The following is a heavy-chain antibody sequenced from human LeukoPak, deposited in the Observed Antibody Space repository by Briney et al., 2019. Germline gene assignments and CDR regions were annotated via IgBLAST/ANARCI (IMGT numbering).Heavy chain of an antibody. CDR3: ARVPYVWGSYHHKGYFDY. Sequence: PGGSLRLSCAASGFTFNTYDMHWVRQAPGKGLEWVAFVRFDGSDTYYADSVKGRFTLSRDNAKNSLYLQMNSLRAEDTAVYYCARVPYVWGSYHHKGYFDYWGQGTLVTVSS. J-gene: IGHJ4*02. CDR2: VRFDGSDT. V-gene: IGHV3-30*02. D-gene: IGHD3-16*02. CDR1: GFTFNTYD.